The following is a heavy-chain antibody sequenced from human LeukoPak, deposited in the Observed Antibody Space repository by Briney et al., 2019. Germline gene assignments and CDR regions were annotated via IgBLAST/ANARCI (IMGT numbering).Heavy chain of an antibody. CDR2: ISSSSSYI. CDR1: GFTFSSYS. Sequence: GGSLRLSCAASGFTFSSYSMNWVRQAPGKGLEWVSSISSSSSYIYHADSVKGRFTISRDNAKNSLYLQMNSLRAEDTAVYYCALGEPRSPFDYWGQGTLVTVSS. V-gene: IGHV3-21*01. D-gene: IGHD1-26*01. J-gene: IGHJ4*02. CDR3: ALGEPRSPFDY.